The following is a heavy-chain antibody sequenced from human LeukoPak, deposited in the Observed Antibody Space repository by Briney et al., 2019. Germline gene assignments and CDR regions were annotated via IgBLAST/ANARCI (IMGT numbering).Heavy chain of an antibody. CDR2: IIPIFGTA. J-gene: IGHJ4*02. Sequence: ASVKVSCKASGGTFSSYAISWVRQAPGQGLEWMGGIIPIFGTANYAQKLQGRVTMTTDTSTSTAYMELRSLRSDDTAVYYCARDTYYYGSGSYSYFDYWGQGTLVTVSS. CDR3: ARDTYYYGSGSYSYFDY. V-gene: IGHV1-69*05. D-gene: IGHD3-10*01. CDR1: GGTFSSYA.